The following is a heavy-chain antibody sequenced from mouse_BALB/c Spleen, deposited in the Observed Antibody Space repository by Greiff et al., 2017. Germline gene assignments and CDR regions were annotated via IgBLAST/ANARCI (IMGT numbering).Heavy chain of an antibody. D-gene: IGHD4-1*02. J-gene: IGHJ2*01. CDR2: IWAGGST. Sequence: VQLVESGPGLVAPSQSLSITCTVSGFSLTSYGVHWVRQPPGKGLEWLGVIWAGGSTNYNSALMSRLSISKDNSKSQVSLKMNSLQTDDTAMYYCARDNLYYFDYWGQGTTLTVSS. CDR3: ARDNLYYFDY. V-gene: IGHV2-9*02. CDR1: GFSLTSYG.